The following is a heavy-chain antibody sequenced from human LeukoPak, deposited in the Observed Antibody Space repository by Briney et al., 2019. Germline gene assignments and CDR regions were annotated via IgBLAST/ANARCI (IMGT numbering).Heavy chain of an antibody. CDR1: GYSFTSYW. D-gene: IGHD2-2*01. Sequence: GESLKISCKGSGYSFTSYWIGWVRQMPGKGLEWMGIIYPGDSDTRYSPSFQGQVTISADKSISTAYLQWSSLKASDTAMYYCASSPIVVVPAARVDYWGQGTLVTVSS. V-gene: IGHV5-51*01. CDR3: ASSPIVVVPAARVDY. CDR2: IYPGDSDT. J-gene: IGHJ4*02.